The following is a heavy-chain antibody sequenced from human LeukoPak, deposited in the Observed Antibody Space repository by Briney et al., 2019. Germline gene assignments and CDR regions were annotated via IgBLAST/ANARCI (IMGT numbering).Heavy chain of an antibody. Sequence: PGGSLRLSCAASGFTFSSYAMSWVRQAPGKGLEWVAVISDDGIKIYYGDSVKGRFTISRDNSKNTLNLQMDSLRADDTAVYYCGKGPGYSVYDNLPHHWGQGTLVTVSS. J-gene: IGHJ5*02. CDR3: GKGPGYSVYDNLPHH. V-gene: IGHV3-30*04. CDR2: ISDDGIKI. D-gene: IGHD5/OR15-5a*01. CDR1: GFTFSSYA.